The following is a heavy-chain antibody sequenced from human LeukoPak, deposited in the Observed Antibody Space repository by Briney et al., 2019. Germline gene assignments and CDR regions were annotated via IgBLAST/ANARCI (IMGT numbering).Heavy chain of an antibody. D-gene: IGHD4-17*01. CDR3: ARDLMTTVTTSFDY. V-gene: IGHV1-18*01. J-gene: IGHJ4*02. CDR2: ISAYNGHT. CDR1: GYTFTNYG. Sequence: ASVKVSCKASGYTFTNYGISWVRQAPGQGLEWMGWISAYNGHTNYAQKFQGRVTMTTDTSTSTAYMDLRSLRSDGTAVYYCARDLMTTVTTSFDYWGQGTVVTVSS.